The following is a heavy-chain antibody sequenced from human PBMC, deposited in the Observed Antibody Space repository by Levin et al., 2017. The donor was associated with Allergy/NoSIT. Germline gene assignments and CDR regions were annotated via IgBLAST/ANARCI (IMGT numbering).Heavy chain of an antibody. Sequence: SETLSLTCTVSGGSISSSSYYWGWIRQPPGKGLEWIGSIYYSGSTYYNPSLKSRVTISVDTSKNQFSLKLSSVTAADTAVYYCARQTVAGRRFDLWGRGTLVTVSS. D-gene: IGHD6-19*01. CDR2: IYYSGST. J-gene: IGHJ2*01. CDR1: GGSISSSSYY. CDR3: ARQTVAGRRFDL. V-gene: IGHV4-39*01.